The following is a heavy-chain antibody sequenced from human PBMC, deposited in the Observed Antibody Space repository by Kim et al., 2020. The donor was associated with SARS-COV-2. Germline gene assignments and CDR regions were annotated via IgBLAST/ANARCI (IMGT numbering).Heavy chain of an antibody. V-gene: IGHV4-61*01. CDR2: IYYSGST. CDR1: GGSVSSGSYY. J-gene: IGHJ5*02. Sequence: ETLSLTCTVSGGSVSSGSYYWSWIRQPPGKGLEWIGYIYYSGSTNYNPSLKSRVTISVDTSKNQFSLKLSSVTAADTAVYYCARVRYYDFWSGSGFDPWGQGTLVTVSS. D-gene: IGHD3-3*01. CDR3: ARVRYYDFWSGSGFDP.